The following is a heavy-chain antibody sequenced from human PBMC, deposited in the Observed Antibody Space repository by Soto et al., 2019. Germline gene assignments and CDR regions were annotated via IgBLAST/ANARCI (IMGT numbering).Heavy chain of an antibody. CDR3: ARGRHILTGYYRDLNYGMDV. V-gene: IGHV4-39*01. CDR2: IFYSGST. CDR1: GGSISSSSYY. Sequence: SSETLSLTCTVSGGSISSSSYYWGWIRQPPGKGLEWIGSIFYSGSTYYNPSLKSRVTISVDTSKNQFSLKLSSVTAADTAMYYCARGRHILTGYYRDLNYGMDVWGQGTTVTVSS. D-gene: IGHD3-9*01. J-gene: IGHJ6*02.